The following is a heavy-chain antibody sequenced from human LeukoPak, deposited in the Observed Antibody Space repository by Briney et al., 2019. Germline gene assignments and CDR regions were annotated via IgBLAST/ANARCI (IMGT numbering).Heavy chain of an antibody. J-gene: IGHJ1*01. CDR3: ARVAAGIGFFQH. CDR2: IYSTGST. D-gene: IGHD6-13*01. Sequence: SETLSLTCTVSGGSISSGGYYWSWIRQPAGKGLEYLGRIYSTGSTNYNPSLRSRVTISVDTSKNHFSLKLSSVTAADTAVYYCARVAAGIGFFQHWGQGTLVTVSS. CDR1: GGSISSGGYY. V-gene: IGHV4-61*02.